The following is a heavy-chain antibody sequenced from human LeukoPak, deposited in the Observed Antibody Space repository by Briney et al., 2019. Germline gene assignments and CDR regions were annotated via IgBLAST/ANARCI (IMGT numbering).Heavy chain of an antibody. V-gene: IGHV4-34*12. J-gene: IGHJ4*02. CDR1: GGSFSGYY. CDR3: ARAGRSTGLI. Sequence: PSETLSLTCTVYGGSFSGYYWSWIRQSPGKGLEWIGEIIQSGNTIYSPSLKSRVTISVVASNQFSLNLNSVTAADTAVYYCARAGRSTGLIWGQGTPVTVSS. CDR2: IIQSGNT. D-gene: IGHD2-8*02.